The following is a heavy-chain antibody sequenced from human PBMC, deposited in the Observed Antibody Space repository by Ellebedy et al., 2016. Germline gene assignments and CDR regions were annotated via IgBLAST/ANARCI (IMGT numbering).Heavy chain of an antibody. CDR3: ARGLFDHRMAFDI. J-gene: IGHJ3*02. D-gene: IGHD2-21*01. V-gene: IGHV4-59*01. Sequence: SETLSLTCTVSGGSISSYYWSWIRQPPGKGLEWIGYIYYSGSTNYNPSLKSRVTISVDTSKNQFSLKLSSVTAADTAVYYCARGLFDHRMAFDIWGQGTMVTVSS. CDR2: IYYSGST. CDR1: GGSISSYY.